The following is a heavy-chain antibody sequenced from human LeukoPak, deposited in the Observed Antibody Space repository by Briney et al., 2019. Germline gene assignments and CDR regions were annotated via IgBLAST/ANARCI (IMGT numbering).Heavy chain of an antibody. D-gene: IGHD2-21*01. Sequence: GASVKVSCKASGGTFSTYTISWVRQAPGQGLEWMGRIILILGIANYAQKFQGRVTITADKSTSTAYMELSSLRSEDTAVYYCASDAFGGGDEYYWGQGTLVTVSS. CDR3: ASDAFGGGDEYY. CDR1: GGTFSTYT. J-gene: IGHJ4*02. CDR2: IILILGIA. V-gene: IGHV1-69*02.